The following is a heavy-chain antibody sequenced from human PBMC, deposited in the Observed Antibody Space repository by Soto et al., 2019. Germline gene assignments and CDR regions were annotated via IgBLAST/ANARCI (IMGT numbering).Heavy chain of an antibody. V-gene: IGHV5-51*03. D-gene: IGHD3-16*01. CDR2: IYPGDSDT. CDR3: ARLGWPYGGDYYYYMAV. CDR1: RYSFTNYW. J-gene: IGHJ6*03. Sequence: EVQLVQSGGEVKKPGESLKISCKGSRYSFTNYWIGWVRQMPGKGLEWVGIIYPGDSDTKYSPSFQGQVTISVDKSISTAYLQWSSLKASDTAMYYCARLGWPYGGDYYYYMAVWGTGTTVTVSS.